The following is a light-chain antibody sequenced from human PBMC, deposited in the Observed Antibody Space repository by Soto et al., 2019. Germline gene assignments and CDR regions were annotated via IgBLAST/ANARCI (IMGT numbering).Light chain of an antibody. Sequence: LTPSPLTPSIARRERATLPARTSRSVGSNLAWYQLKPGQAPRLLIYAASTRDTGIPARFSGSGSGTDFTLTISRLEPEDFAVYHCQQYGDSPLAFGGGTKVDIK. CDR2: AAS. J-gene: IGKJ4*01. V-gene: IGKV3-20*01. CDR1: RSVGSN. CDR3: QQYGDSPLA.